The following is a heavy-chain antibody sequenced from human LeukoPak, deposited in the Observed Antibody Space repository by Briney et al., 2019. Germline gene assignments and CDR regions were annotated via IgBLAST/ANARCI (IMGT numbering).Heavy chain of an antibody. CDR3: ARHSSASRGWFDP. Sequence: KPSEPLSLPCTVPGGSISDYYWSWIRQSPGKGLEWIGDIYYSGSTNYNPSLKRRVTISVDTSKSRFSLKLSSVTAADTAVYYCARHSSASRGWFDPWGQGTLVTVSS. V-gene: IGHV4-59*08. CDR1: GGSISDYY. D-gene: IGHD6-19*01. J-gene: IGHJ5*02. CDR2: IYYSGST.